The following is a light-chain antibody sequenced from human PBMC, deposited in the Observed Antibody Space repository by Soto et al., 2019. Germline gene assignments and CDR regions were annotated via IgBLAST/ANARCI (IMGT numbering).Light chain of an antibody. CDR3: QQYDNLPIT. Sequence: DIQMTQSPSSLSASVGDRVTITRRASQSIGGYLTWYQQLPGKAPKLLIFAASGLQSGVPSRFSGSGSGTDFTLTISCLQSEDFATYYCQQYDNLPITFGQGTRLEIK. J-gene: IGKJ5*01. V-gene: IGKV1-39*01. CDR2: AAS. CDR1: QSIGGY.